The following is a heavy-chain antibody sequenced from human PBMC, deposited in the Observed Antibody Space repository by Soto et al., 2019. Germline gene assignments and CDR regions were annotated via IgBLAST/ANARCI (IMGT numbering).Heavy chain of an antibody. CDR1: GHTNTSYA. V-gene: IGHV1-3*01. CDR2: INAGNGNT. CDR3: ARVSGYYPLDY. Sequence: GASVKVSCKSSGHTNTSYAMHCVRQAPGQRLEWMGWINAGNGNTKYSQKFQGRVTITRDTSASTAYMELSSLRSEDTAVYYCARVSGYYPLDYWGQGTLVTVSS. J-gene: IGHJ4*02. D-gene: IGHD5-12*01.